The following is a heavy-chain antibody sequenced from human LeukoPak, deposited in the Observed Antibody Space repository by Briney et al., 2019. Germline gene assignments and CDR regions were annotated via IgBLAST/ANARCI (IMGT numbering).Heavy chain of an antibody. CDR1: GFTFSSYG. V-gene: IGHV3-33*01. CDR2: IWYDGSTK. D-gene: IGHD3-22*01. CDR3: ARDDRSGVVVAALDY. Sequence: GRSLRLSCAASGFTFSSYGMHWIRQAPGKGLEGVAVIWYDGSTKYYADSVKGRFTISRDNSKNTLYLQMNSLRAEDTALYFCARDDRSGVVVAALDYWGQGTLVTVSS. J-gene: IGHJ4*02.